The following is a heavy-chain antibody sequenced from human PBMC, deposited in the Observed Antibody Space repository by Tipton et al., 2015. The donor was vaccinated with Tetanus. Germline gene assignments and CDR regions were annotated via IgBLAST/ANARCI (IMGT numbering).Heavy chain of an antibody. CDR3: ARLYGDYFHAMGY. D-gene: IGHD4-17*01. J-gene: IGHJ4*02. V-gene: IGHV4-31*03. CDR2: IYYTGNT. CDR1: GGSIRSGGFY. Sequence: TLSLTCTVSGGSIRSGGFYWSWIRQHPVKGLEWIGYIYYTGNTYYNPSLKSRVTISVDTSKNQFSLKLSSVTAADTAVYYCARLYGDYFHAMGYWGQGTLVTVSS.